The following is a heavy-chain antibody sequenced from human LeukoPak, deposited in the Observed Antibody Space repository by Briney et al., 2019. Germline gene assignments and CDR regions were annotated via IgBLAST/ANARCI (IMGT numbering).Heavy chain of an antibody. D-gene: IGHD3-10*01. CDR1: GGSISSHC. V-gene: IGHV4-59*11. CDR2: ICYSGST. CDR3: ATAMIRGYYYYMDV. J-gene: IGHJ6*03. Sequence: SETLSLTCTVSGGSISSHCWSWIRQPSGKGLEWIGYICYSGSTNYNPSLKSRVTTSVDTSKNQFSLKLSSVTAADTAVYYCATAMIRGYYYYMDVWGKGTTVTVSS.